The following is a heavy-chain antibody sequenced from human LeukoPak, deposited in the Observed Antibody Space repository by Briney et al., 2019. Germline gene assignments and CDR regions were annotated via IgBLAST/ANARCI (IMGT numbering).Heavy chain of an antibody. CDR1: GGSISSHY. CDR2: IYYSGST. J-gene: IGHJ6*03. CDR3: ARGQSITIFGVVTNYYMDV. V-gene: IGHV4-59*11. Sequence: PSETLSLTCTVSGGSISSHYWSWIRQPPGKGLEWIGYIYYSGSTNYNPSLKSRVTISVDTSKNQLSLKLSSVTAADTAVYYCARGQSITIFGVVTNYYMDVWGKGTTVTVSS. D-gene: IGHD3-3*01.